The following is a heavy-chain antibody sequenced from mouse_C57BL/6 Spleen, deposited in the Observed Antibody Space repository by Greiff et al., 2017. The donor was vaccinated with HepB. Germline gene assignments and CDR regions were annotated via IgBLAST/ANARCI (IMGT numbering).Heavy chain of an antibody. Sequence: VQLQQSGPELVKPGASVKISCKASGYAFSSSWMNWVKQRPGKGLEWIGRIYPGDGDTNYNGKFKGKATLTADKSSSTAYMQLSSLTSEDSAVYFCARLDPLDYWGQGTTLTVPS. V-gene: IGHV1-82*01. CDR1: GYAFSSSW. J-gene: IGHJ2*01. CDR3: ARLDPLDY. CDR2: IYPGDGDT.